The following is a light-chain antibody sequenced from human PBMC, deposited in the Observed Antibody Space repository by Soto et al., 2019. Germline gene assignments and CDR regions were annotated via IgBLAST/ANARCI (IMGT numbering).Light chain of an antibody. V-gene: IGKV3-20*01. CDR2: GAS. CDR1: QSVSSSY. CDR3: QQYGSSPVT. J-gene: IGKJ1*01. Sequence: ENVLTQSPGTLSLSRGERATLSCRASQSVSSSYLAWYQQKPGQAPRLLIYGASSRATGIPDRFSGSGSGTDFTLTISRLEPEDFAVYYCQQYGSSPVTFGQGTKVDI.